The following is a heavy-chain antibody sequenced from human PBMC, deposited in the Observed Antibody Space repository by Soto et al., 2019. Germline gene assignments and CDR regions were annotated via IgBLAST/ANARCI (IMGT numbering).Heavy chain of an antibody. D-gene: IGHD3-10*01. V-gene: IGHV4-4*02. CDR3: ASLYGSGSYYNYYYYGMDV. Sequence: SETLSLTCAVSGGSISSSNWWSWVRQPPGKGLEWIGEIYHSGSTNYNPSLKSRVTITVDKTKNQYYLKLSSVTAADTAVYYCASLYGSGSYYNYYYYGMDVWGQGTTVT. CDR2: IYHSGST. J-gene: IGHJ6*02. CDR1: GGSISSSNW.